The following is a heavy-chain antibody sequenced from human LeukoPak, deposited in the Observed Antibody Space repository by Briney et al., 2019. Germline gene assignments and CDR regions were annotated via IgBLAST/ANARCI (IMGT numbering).Heavy chain of an antibody. CDR1: GFTFSSHG. CDR3: ARVTYGSGTYGAFDY. J-gene: IGHJ4*02. D-gene: IGHD3-10*01. V-gene: IGHV3-23*01. CDR2: ISGSGDNT. Sequence: GGSLRLSGAASGFTFSSHGMSWVRQAPGKGLEWVSTISGSGDNTYCADSVKGRFTISRDNSKNTLYLQMNSLRAEDTAVYYCARVTYGSGTYGAFDYWGQGTLVTVSS.